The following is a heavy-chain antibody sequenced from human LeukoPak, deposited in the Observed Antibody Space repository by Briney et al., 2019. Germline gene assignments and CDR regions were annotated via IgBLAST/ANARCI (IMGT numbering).Heavy chain of an antibody. CDR3: ARDRSGDVGQWLNWFDP. D-gene: IGHD6-19*01. J-gene: IGHJ5*02. CDR2: INTNTGNP. Sequence: ASVKVSCKASGYTFTSYAMNWVRQAPGQGLEWMGWINTNTGNPTYAQGFTGRFVFSLDTSVSTAYLQISSLKAEDTAVYYCARDRSGDVGQWLNWFDPWGQGTLVTVSS. CDR1: GYTFTSYA. V-gene: IGHV7-4-1*02.